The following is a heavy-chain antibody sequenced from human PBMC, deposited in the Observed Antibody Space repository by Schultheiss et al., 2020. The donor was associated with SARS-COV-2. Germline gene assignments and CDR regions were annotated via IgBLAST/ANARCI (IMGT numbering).Heavy chain of an antibody. D-gene: IGHD1-26*01. V-gene: IGHV3-33*01. J-gene: IGHJ4*02. CDR2: IWYDGSNK. CDR1: GFTFSNYG. CDR3: ARGGEGIGLDY. Sequence: GGSLRLSCAASGFTFSNYGMHWVRQAPGKGLEWVAVIWYDGSNKYYADSVKGRFTISRDNSKNTLYLQMNSLRAEDTAVYYCARGGEGIGLDYWGQGTLVTVSS.